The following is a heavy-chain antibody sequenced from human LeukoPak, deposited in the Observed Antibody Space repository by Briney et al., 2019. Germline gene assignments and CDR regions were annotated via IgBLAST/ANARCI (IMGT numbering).Heavy chain of an antibody. V-gene: IGHV3-48*04. CDR2: ISSSGSTI. D-gene: IGHD3-10*02. Sequence: GGSLRLSCAASGFTFSSYSMNWVRQAPGKGLEWVSYISSSGSTIYYADSVKGRFTISRDNAKNSLYLQMNSRRAEDTAVYYCAELGITMIGGVWGKGTTVTISS. J-gene: IGHJ6*04. CDR1: GFTFSSYS. CDR3: AELGITMIGGV.